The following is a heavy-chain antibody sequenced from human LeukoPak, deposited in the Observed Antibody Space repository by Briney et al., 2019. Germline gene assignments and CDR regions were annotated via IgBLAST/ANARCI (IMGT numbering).Heavy chain of an antibody. CDR1: GVTLSSYA. J-gene: IGHJ6*02. V-gene: IGHV3-23*01. CDR3: AKSQTMGYYYDSSGYYYVGYGMDV. CDR2: ISGSGGST. D-gene: IGHD3-22*01. Sequence: GGSLRLSCAASGVTLSSYAMSWVRQAPGKGLEWVSAISGSGGSTYYADSVKGRFTISRDNSKNTLYLQMNSLRAEDTAVYYCAKSQTMGYYYDSSGYYYVGYGMDVWGQGTTVTVSS.